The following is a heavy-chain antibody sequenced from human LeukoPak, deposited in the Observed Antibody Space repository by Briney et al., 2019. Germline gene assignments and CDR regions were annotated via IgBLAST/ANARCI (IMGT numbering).Heavy chain of an antibody. CDR2: ISGSGGST. D-gene: IGHD3-22*01. CDR3: AKESGGSSGSDPY. CDR1: GFTFSSYT. V-gene: IGHV3-23*01. Sequence: GGSLRLSCAASGFTFSSYTMSWIRQAPGKGLEWVSAISGSGGSTYYADSVKGRFTISRDNSKNTLYLQMNSLRAEDTAVYYCAKESGGSSGSDPYWGQGTLVTVSS. J-gene: IGHJ4*02.